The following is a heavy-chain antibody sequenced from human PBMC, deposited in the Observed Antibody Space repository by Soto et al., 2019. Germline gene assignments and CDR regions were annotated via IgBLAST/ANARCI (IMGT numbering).Heavy chain of an antibody. V-gene: IGHV1-3*01. J-gene: IGHJ3*02. D-gene: IGHD2-15*01. CDR1: GYTFTSYA. CDR3: ARVRDIAVVVAANDALDI. Sequence: QVQLVQSGAEVKKPGASVKVSCKASGYTFTSYAMHWVRQAPGQRLEWMGWINAGNGNTKYSQKFQGRVTITRDTYASTAYMELSRQRSEDTAVYCCARVRDIAVVVAANDALDIWGQGTMVTVSS. CDR2: INAGNGNT.